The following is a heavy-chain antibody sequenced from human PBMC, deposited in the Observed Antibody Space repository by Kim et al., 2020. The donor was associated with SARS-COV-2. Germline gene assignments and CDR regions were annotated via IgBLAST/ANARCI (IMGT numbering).Heavy chain of an antibody. Sequence: GGSLRLSCAASGFTFSSYGMHWVRQAPGKGLEWVAVIWYDGINKYYADSVKGRFTISRDNSKNTLYLQMNSLRAEDTAVYYCARDPGQYYDILTGYYPPYYYYGMDVWGQGTTVTVSS. CDR2: IWYDGINK. CDR1: GFTFSSYG. V-gene: IGHV3-33*01. CDR3: ARDPGQYYDILTGYYPPYYYYGMDV. J-gene: IGHJ6*02. D-gene: IGHD3-9*01.